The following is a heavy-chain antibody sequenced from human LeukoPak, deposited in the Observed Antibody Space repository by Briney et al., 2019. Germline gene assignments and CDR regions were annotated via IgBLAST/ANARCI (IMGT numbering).Heavy chain of an antibody. CDR2: INPNSGGT. D-gene: IGHD3-9*01. V-gene: IGHV1-2*02. CDR1: GYTFTGYY. Sequence: ASVKVSCKASGYTFTGYYMHWVRQAPGQGLEWMGWINPNSGGTNYAQKFQGRVTMTRDTSISTAYMELSRLRSDDTAVYYCATGKYYDILTGYYPYDAFDIWGQGTMVTVSS. CDR3: ATGKYYDILTGYYPYDAFDI. J-gene: IGHJ3*02.